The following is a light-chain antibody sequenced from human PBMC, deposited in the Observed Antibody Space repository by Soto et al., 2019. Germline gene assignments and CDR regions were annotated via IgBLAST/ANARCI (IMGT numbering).Light chain of an antibody. Sequence: AIRMTQSPSSFSASTGDRVSITCRATQDIGTYLAWYQQIPGKAPKLLIYDASTLQTGVPSRFSGSGSGTDFTLTISYLQSEDFGTYYCQQFYNYPQTFGQGTKVDIK. CDR3: QQFYNYPQT. CDR1: QDIGTY. J-gene: IGKJ1*01. CDR2: DAS. V-gene: IGKV1-8*01.